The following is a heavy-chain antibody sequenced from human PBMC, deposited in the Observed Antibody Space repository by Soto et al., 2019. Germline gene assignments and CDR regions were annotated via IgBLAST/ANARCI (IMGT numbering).Heavy chain of an antibody. CDR3: ARGSRRRKISSSLSSNFDY. CDR2: INHSGST. CDR1: GGSFSGYY. J-gene: IGHJ4*02. V-gene: IGHV4-34*01. Sequence: SETLSLTCAVYGGSFSGYYWSWIRQPPGKGLEWIGEINHSGSTNYNPSLKSRVTISVDTSKNQFSLKLSSVTAADTAVYYCARGSRRRKISSSLSSNFDYWGQGTLVTVSS. D-gene: IGHD6-13*01.